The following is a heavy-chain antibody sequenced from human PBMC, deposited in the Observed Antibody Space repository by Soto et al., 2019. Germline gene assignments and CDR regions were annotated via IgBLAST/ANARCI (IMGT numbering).Heavy chain of an antibody. J-gene: IGHJ4*02. D-gene: IGHD4-17*01. V-gene: IGHV3-23*01. CDR1: GFTFNSFGDYA. CDR3: VHGDYREP. CDR2: DSASGGDT. Sequence: EVQLLESGGGLVQPGGSLRLSCAASGFTFNSFGDYAMSWVRQAPGKGLEWVAGDSASGGDTYYAGSVKGRFTISRDNSKSALFLQMTSPRADDTAVYYCVHGDYREPWGQGTLVTVSS.